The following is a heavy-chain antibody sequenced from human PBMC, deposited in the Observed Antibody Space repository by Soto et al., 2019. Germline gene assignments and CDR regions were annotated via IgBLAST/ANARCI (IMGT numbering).Heavy chain of an antibody. J-gene: IGHJ4*02. CDR3: ARCSTSSKSYFDY. V-gene: IGHV4-39*01. CDR2: IYYSVST. Sequence: SETLSLTCTVSGGSISSSSYYWGWIRQPPGKGLEWIGSIYYSVSTYYNPSLKSRVTISVDTSKNQFSLKLSSVTAADTAVYYCARCSTSSKSYFDYWGQGTLVTVSS. D-gene: IGHD2-2*01. CDR1: GGSISSSSYY.